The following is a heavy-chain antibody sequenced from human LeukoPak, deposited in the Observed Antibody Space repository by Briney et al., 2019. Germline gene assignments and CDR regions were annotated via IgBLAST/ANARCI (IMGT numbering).Heavy chain of an antibody. Sequence: PGGSLRLSCAASGFTFSRYWMSWVRQAPGKGLEWVSAISGSGGTAYYADSVKGRFTISRDNSKNTLYLQMNSLRAEDTAVYYCAKEGGSSGWYEGVDYWGQGTLVTVSS. J-gene: IGHJ4*02. V-gene: IGHV3-23*01. CDR3: AKEGGSSGWYEGVDY. CDR1: GFTFSRYW. D-gene: IGHD6-19*01. CDR2: ISGSGGTA.